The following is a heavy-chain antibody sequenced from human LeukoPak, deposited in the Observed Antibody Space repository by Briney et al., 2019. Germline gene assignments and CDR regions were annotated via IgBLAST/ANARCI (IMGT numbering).Heavy chain of an antibody. CDR2: NNLDTGGT. Sequence: ASVKVSCKTSGYTFNDYYMHWVRQAPGQGLEWMGRNNLDTGGTMYVQNFQGRVTMTRDTSISTAYMELSSLRSNDTAVYYCARDWVSTAVDYWGQGTLITVSS. J-gene: IGHJ4*02. D-gene: IGHD3-16*01. V-gene: IGHV1-2*06. CDR3: ARDWVSTAVDY. CDR1: GYTFNDYY.